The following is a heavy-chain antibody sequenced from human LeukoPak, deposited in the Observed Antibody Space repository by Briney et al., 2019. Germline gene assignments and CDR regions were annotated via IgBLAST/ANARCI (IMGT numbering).Heavy chain of an antibody. CDR2: ISYDGSNK. CDR3: AKVAVSDYYYYYGMDV. CDR1: GFTFSSYG. J-gene: IGHJ6*02. D-gene: IGHD2-21*01. V-gene: IGHV3-30*18. Sequence: PGRSLRLSCAASGFTFSSYGMHWVRQAPGEGLEWVAVISYDGSNKYYADSVKGRFTISRDNSKNTLYLQMNSLRAEDTAVYYCAKVAVSDYYYYYGMDVWGQGTTVTVSS.